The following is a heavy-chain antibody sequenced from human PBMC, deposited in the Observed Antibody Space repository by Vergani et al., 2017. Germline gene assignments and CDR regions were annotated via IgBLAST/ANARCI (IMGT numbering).Heavy chain of an antibody. J-gene: IGHJ5*02. CDR1: GGTFSSYA. V-gene: IGHV1-69*13. CDR2: IIPIFGTA. CDR3: ARQQADWFDP. Sequence: QVQLVQSGAEVKKPGSSVKVSCKASGGTFSSYAISWVRQAPGQGLEWMVRIIPIFGTANYAQKFQGRVTITADESTSTAYMELSSMRSEDRAVYYFARQQADWFDPWGQGTLVTVSS.